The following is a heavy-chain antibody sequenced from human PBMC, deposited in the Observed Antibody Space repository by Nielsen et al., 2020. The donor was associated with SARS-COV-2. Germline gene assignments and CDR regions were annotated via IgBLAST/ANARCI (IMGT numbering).Heavy chain of an antibody. Sequence: SETLSLTCTVSGGSIRNYYWSWIRQPAGKGLEWIGRISTSGSTNYNPSLKSRVTMSVDTSKNQFSLNLSPVTAADTAVYYCARSGGNYYPYYYYGMNVWGPGTTVTVSS. J-gene: IGHJ6*02. CDR3: ARSGGNYYPYYYYGMNV. V-gene: IGHV4-4*07. CDR1: GGSIRNYY. D-gene: IGHD1-26*01. CDR2: ISTSGST.